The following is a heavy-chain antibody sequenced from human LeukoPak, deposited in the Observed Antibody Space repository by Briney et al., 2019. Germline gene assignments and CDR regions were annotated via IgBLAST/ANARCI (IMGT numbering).Heavy chain of an antibody. CDR3: ARDPMVRGVIITKDYYYYYGMDV. Sequence: GESLKISCKGSGYGFTSYWISWVRQMPGKGLEWMGRIVPSDSYTNYSPSFQGHVTISADKSISTAYLQWSSLKASDTAMYYCARDPMVRGVIITKDYYYYYGMDVWGKGTTVTVSS. D-gene: IGHD3-10*01. CDR2: IVPSDSYT. J-gene: IGHJ6*04. CDR1: GYGFTSYW. V-gene: IGHV5-10-1*01.